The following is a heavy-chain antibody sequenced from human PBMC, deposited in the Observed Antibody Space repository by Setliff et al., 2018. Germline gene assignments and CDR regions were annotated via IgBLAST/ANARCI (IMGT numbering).Heavy chain of an antibody. CDR1: GYTFTGYY. Sequence: ASVKVSCKASGYTFTGYYIHWVRQAPGQGLEWMGRINPNSGGTNYAQKFQGRVTMTRDTSISTAYMDLSSLRFEDTAVYYCARLYYDYVWGSYRLYYYYGMDVWGQGTTVTVSS. V-gene: IGHV1-2*06. CDR3: ARLYYDYVWGSYRLYYYYGMDV. CDR2: INPNSGGT. D-gene: IGHD3-16*02. J-gene: IGHJ6*02.